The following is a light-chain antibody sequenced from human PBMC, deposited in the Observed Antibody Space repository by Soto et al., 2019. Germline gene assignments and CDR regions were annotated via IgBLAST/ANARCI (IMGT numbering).Light chain of an antibody. V-gene: IGKV3-20*01. CDR2: GAS. Sequence: ETVVTQAPSNLSFSSGERGTPSRRASQSVSNNYLAWYQQKPGQAPRLLIYGASNRATGIPDRFSGSGSGTDFTLTISRLEPEDFAVYYCQQYGSSPWTFGQGTKVDIK. CDR1: QSVSNNY. J-gene: IGKJ1*01. CDR3: QQYGSSPWT.